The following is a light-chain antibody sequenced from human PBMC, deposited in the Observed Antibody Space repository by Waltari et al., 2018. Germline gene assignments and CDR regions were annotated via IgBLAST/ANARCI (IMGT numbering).Light chain of an antibody. CDR1: SSDVGGYIY. V-gene: IGLV2-14*03. Sequence: QSALTQPASMSGSPGQSITIPCTGTSSDVGGYIYVSWYQQHPGEAPKPMLFEVSRRPSCVSDRFSGSKSGNTASLTISGLQAEDEADYYCGSYASGNSILFGGGTKVTVL. CDR3: GSYASGNSIL. J-gene: IGLJ2*01. CDR2: EVS.